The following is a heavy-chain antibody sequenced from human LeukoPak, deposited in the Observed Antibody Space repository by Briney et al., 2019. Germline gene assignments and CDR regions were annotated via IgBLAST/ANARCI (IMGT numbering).Heavy chain of an antibody. Sequence: PSETLSLTCTVSGGSISSYYWSWIRQPPGKGLEWIGYIYFRGNTNYNPSLKSRVTISLDTSNNQFSLKLNSVTAADTAVYYCARVRGTYYYDSSGYSLDYWGQGTLVTVSS. CDR2: IYFRGNT. J-gene: IGHJ4*02. V-gene: IGHV4-59*01. CDR3: ARVRGTYYYDSSGYSLDY. D-gene: IGHD3-22*01. CDR1: GGSISSYY.